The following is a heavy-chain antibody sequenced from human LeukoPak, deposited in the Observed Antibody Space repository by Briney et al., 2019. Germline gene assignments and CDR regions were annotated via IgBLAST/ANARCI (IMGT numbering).Heavy chain of an antibody. CDR1: GFTFSSYT. D-gene: IGHD3-9*01. V-gene: IGHV3-48*02. CDR3: ARGALRYSDY. J-gene: IGHJ4*02. CDR2: ISSSSSAL. Sequence: GGSLRLSCAASGFTFSSYTMNWVRQAPGKGLEWVSSISSSSSALYYAASVKGRFTISRDNAKNSLYLQMNSLRDEDTAVYYCARGALRYSDYWGQGTLVTVSS.